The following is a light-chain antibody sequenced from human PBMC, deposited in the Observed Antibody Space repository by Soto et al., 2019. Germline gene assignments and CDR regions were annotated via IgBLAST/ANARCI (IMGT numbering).Light chain of an antibody. V-gene: IGKV3-15*01. J-gene: IGKJ1*01. CDR2: GAS. Sequence: EIVMTQSPASLSVSPGERATLSCRASQTVIRNLAWYQQKPGQAPTLLIYGASTRAAGIPARFSGSGSGTDCTLAISSLQSKDSAVYYFQEYNNWPPATFGPGTKVEIK. CDR1: QTVIRN. CDR3: QEYNNWPPAT.